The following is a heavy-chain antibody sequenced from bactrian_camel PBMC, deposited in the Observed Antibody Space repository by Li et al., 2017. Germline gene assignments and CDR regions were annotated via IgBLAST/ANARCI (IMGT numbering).Heavy chain of an antibody. CDR3: AARGNSWCATPPLSGTFGF. Sequence: HVQLVESGGGSVQAGQTLSLSCTSSMLTISRYCVAWFRQVSGEERELVVAIGGDSDGRTNYADSVKGRFTISKDNAKNTLNLQMNSLRPEDTGEYYCAARGNSWCATPPLSGTFGFWGRGTQVTVS. CDR2: IGGDSDGRT. J-gene: IGHJ6*01. CDR1: MLTISRYC. V-gene: IGHV3-3*01. D-gene: IGHD2*01.